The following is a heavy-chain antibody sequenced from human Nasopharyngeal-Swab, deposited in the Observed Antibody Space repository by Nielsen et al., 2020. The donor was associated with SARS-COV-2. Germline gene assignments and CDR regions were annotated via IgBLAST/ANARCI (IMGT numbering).Heavy chain of an antibody. Sequence: GESLKISCAASGFTFSSYAMHWVRQAPGKGLEWVAVISYDGSNKYYADSVKGRFTISRDNSKNTLYLQMNSLRAEDTAVYYCARETPWIQLKWFDPWGQGTLVTVSS. V-gene: IGHV3-30*04. J-gene: IGHJ5*02. CDR2: ISYDGSNK. D-gene: IGHD5-18*01. CDR1: GFTFSSYA. CDR3: ARETPWIQLKWFDP.